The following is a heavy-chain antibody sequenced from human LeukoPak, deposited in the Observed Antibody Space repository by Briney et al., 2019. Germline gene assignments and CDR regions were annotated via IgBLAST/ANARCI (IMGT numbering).Heavy chain of an antibody. J-gene: IGHJ4*02. Sequence: GGSLRLSCAVSGFTFSSYSMTWVRQAPGKGLEWVSYISSTSSTVYYADSVKGRFTISRDNVKNSLYLQMNSLRAEDTAVYYCASSSSPFAAGTYWGQGTLVTVSS. CDR2: ISSTSSTV. V-gene: IGHV3-48*01. D-gene: IGHD6-13*01. CDR3: ASSSSPFAAGTY. CDR1: GFTFSSYS.